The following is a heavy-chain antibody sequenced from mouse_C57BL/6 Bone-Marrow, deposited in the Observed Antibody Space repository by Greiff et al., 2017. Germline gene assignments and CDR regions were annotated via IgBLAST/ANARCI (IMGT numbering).Heavy chain of an antibody. CDR2: INPNNGGT. V-gene: IGHV1-18*01. CDR3: ARAGGRSYVDWYFDV. D-gene: IGHD1-1*01. CDR1: GYTFTDYN. Sequence: VQLQQSGPELVKPGASVKIPCKASGYTFTDYNMDWVKQSHGKSLEWIGDINPNNGGTIYNQKFKGKATLTVDKSSSTAYMELRSLTSEDTAVYYCARAGGRSYVDWYFDVWGTGTTVTVSS. J-gene: IGHJ1*03.